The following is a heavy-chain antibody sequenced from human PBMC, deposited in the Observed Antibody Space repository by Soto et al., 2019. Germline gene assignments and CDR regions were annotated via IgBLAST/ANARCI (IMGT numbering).Heavy chain of an antibody. CDR2: TYYRSNWNN. CDR3: ARVSHIGRGLNC. V-gene: IGHV6-1*01. Sequence: SQTLSLTCAISGDSVSSNIVGWNWIRQSPSIGLEWLRRTYYRSNWNNDYAVSVKSRMTLNANTSKNQVSLQLSSVTPEDTAVYYCARVSHIGRGLNCWGQGTMVTVSS. CDR1: GDSVSSNIVG. D-gene: IGHD3-10*01. J-gene: IGHJ4*02.